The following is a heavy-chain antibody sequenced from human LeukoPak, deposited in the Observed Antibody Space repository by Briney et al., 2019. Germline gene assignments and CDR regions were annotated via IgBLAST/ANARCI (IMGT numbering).Heavy chain of an antibody. CDR1: GGSFSGYY. V-gene: IGHV4-34*01. D-gene: IGHD3-16*01. Sequence: SETLSLTCAVYGGSFSGYYWSWIRQPPGKGLEWIGEINHSGSTNYNPSLKSRVTISVDTSKNQFSLKLSSVTAADTAVYYCARAVWRVADYWGQGTLVTVSS. CDR2: INHSGST. CDR3: ARAVWRVADY. J-gene: IGHJ4*02.